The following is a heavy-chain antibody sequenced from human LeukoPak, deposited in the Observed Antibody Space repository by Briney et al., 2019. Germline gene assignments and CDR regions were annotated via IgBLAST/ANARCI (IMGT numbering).Heavy chain of an antibody. D-gene: IGHD4/OR15-4a*01. V-gene: IGHV3-30*18. CDR1: GFTFSNYV. Sequence: GGSLRLSCAASGFTFSNYVMQWVRQAPGKGLEWVALIAHDGSNKYYADSVKGRFTISRDNSKNTLYLQMNSLRAEDTAVYYCAKLKSHLETLVTYYFDYWGQGTLVTVSS. J-gene: IGHJ4*02. CDR3: AKLKSHLETLVTYYFDY. CDR2: IAHDGSNK.